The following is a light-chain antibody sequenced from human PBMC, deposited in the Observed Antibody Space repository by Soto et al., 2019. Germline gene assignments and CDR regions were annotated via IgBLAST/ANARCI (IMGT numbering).Light chain of an antibody. CDR1: SSYVGDYNY. CDR2: EVS. CDR3: CSYAGTYTVV. V-gene: IGLV2-11*01. Sequence: QSALTQPRSVSGSPGQSVTISCTGTSSYVGDYNYVSWYQQHPGKAPKFIIYEVSKRPSGVPDRFSGSKSGNTASLTISGLQAEDEADYYCCSYAGTYTVVFGGGTKLTVL. J-gene: IGLJ2*01.